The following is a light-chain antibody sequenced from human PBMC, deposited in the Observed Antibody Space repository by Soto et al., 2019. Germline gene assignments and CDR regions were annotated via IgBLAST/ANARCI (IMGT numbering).Light chain of an antibody. CDR3: QTWGTGIHVV. J-gene: IGLJ2*01. CDR2: VNSDGSH. Sequence: QLVLTQSPSASASLGASVKLTCTLSSGHSSYAIAWHQQQPEKGPRYLMKVNSDGSHSKGDGIPDRFSGSTSGAERHLTISSLQSEDEADYYCQTWGTGIHVVFGGGTQLTVL. V-gene: IGLV4-69*01. CDR1: SGHSSYA.